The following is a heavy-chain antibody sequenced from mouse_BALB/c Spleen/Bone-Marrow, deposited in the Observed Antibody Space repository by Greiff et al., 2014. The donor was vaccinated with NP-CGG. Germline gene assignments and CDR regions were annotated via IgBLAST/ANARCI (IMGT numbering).Heavy chain of an antibody. D-gene: IGHD1-1*01. V-gene: IGHV1S56*01. Sequence: QVQLQQPGPELVKPGASVKMSCKASGYTFTSYYIHWVKQRPGQGLEWIGWIYPGDGRTKYNEKFKGKTTLTADKSSSTAYMLLSSLTSEDSAIYFCARGDYYYGSSRAWFAYWGQGTLVTVSA. CDR1: GYTFTSYY. CDR3: ARGDYYYGSSRAWFAY. J-gene: IGHJ3*01. CDR2: IYPGDGRT.